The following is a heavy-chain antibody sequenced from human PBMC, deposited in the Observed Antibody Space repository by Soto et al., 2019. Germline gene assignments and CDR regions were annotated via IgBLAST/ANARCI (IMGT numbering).Heavy chain of an antibody. J-gene: IGHJ3*02. D-gene: IGHD2-2*01. CDR1: GFTFSSYG. CDR2: ISYDGSNK. Sequence: QVQLVESGGGVVQPGRSLRLSCAASGFTFSSYGMHWVRQAPGKGLEWVAVISYDGSNKYYADSVKGRFTISRDNSKNTLYLKMNSLRAEDRAVYYCAKDDVVPAAMTRAFDICGQGTMVTVSS. V-gene: IGHV3-30*18. CDR3: AKDDVVPAAMTRAFDI.